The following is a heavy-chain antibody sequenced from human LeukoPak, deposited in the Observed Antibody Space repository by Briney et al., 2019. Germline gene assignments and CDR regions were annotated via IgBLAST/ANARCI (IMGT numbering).Heavy chain of an antibody. Sequence: ASVTVSCKASGYTFTDYYMHWVRQAPGQGLEWMGRINPKSGGTNYAQKFQGTVTMTRDTSISTVYMELNRLTSYDTAVYYCARGYDGDYWGQGTLVTVSS. J-gene: IGHJ4*02. CDR3: ARGYDGDY. D-gene: IGHD3-16*01. CDR1: GYTFTDYY. CDR2: INPKSGGT. V-gene: IGHV1-2*06.